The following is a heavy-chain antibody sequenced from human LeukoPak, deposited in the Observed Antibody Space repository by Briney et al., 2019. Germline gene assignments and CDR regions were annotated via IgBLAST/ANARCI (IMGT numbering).Heavy chain of an antibody. V-gene: IGHV4-4*02. Sequence: SEALFLTCAVSGGSISSSNWWIWVRQQPGKGLKWIGEINHSGSTNYNPSLKSRVTISVDTSKNQFSLKLSSVTAADTAVYYCARVGRRSGWYGIWFDPWGQGTLVTVSS. CDR3: ARVGRRSGWYGIWFDP. CDR1: GGSISSSNW. J-gene: IGHJ5*02. D-gene: IGHD6-19*01. CDR2: INHSGST.